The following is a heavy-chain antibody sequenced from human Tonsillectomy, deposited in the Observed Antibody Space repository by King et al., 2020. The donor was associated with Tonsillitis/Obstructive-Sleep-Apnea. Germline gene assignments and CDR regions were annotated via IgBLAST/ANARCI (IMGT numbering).Heavy chain of an antibody. CDR2: VYDGGST. CDR1: GGAISNFH. CDR3: ARDSGVGRAYPFDY. D-gene: IGHD3-3*01. J-gene: IGHJ4*02. Sequence: QLQESGPGLVKASETLSLTCTVSGGAISNFHWSWIRQPPGKGLEWIGYVYDGGSTRYNPSLKSRATISVDTSKNHFSLKRNSVTAADTAVYYCARDSGVGRAYPFDYWGQGTLVTASS. V-gene: IGHV4-59*01.